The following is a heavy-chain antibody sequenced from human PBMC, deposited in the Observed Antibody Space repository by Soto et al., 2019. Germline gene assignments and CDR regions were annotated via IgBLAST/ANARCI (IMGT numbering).Heavy chain of an antibody. D-gene: IGHD5-12*01. V-gene: IGHV4-39*01. CDR2: IYYSGST. CDR1: GGSISSSSYY. Sequence: QLQLQESGPGLVKPSETLSLTCTVSGGSISSSSYYWGWIRQPRGKGLEWIGSIYYSGSTYYNPSLKSRVTISVDTSKNQFSLKLSSVTAADTAVYYCASARDGYNYSFDYWGQGTLVTVSS. CDR3: ASARDGYNYSFDY. J-gene: IGHJ4*02.